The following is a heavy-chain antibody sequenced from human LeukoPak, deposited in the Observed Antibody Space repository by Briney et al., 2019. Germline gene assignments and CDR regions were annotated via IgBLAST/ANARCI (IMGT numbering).Heavy chain of an antibody. V-gene: IGHV3-23*01. CDR3: ARDRSSISARTIDAFDI. D-gene: IGHD6-6*01. CDR2: ISAGSTTT. Sequence: GGSLRLSCTASGFTFSNHAMNWVRQAPGKGLEWVSVISAGSTTTYYAGSVKGHLTISRDNSENTLYLQMNNLRVEDTAIYYCARDRSSISARTIDAFDIWGQGTMATVSS. CDR1: GFTFSNHA. J-gene: IGHJ3*02.